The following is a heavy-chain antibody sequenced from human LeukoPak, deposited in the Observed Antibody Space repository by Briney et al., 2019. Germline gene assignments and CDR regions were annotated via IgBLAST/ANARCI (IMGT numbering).Heavy chain of an antibody. D-gene: IGHD6-13*01. Sequence: GGSLRLSCAVPGFTFTDYWMNWVRQAPGKGLEWVASIRQDGGEKSYVDSVKGRFTISRDNTKNSLYLQMSSLWAEDTAVYYCARDGTAPGLYFDLWGRGTLATVSS. CDR3: ARDGTAPGLYFDL. J-gene: IGHJ4*01. CDR2: IRQDGGEK. CDR1: GFTFTDYW. V-gene: IGHV3-7*01.